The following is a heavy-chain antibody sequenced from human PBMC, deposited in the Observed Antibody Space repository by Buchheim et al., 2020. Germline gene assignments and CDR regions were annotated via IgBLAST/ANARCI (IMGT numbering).Heavy chain of an antibody. Sequence: EVQLMESGGGLVKPGGSLRLSCAASGFTFSSYSMNWVRQAPGKGLEWVSSISSSSTYIYYADSVKGRFTVSRDNAKNSLFLQMNSLRAEDTAVYYCARVGGGITATKFDRWGQGTL. D-gene: IGHD1-7*01. CDR2: ISSSSTYI. CDR1: GFTFSSYS. V-gene: IGHV3-21*01. J-gene: IGHJ5*02. CDR3: ARVGGGITATKFDR.